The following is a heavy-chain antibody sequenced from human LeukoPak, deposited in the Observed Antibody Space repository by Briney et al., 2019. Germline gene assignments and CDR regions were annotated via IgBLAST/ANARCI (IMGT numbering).Heavy chain of an antibody. CDR1: GFTFSSYA. CDR3: AKSYSSGWYSFDY. CDR2: ISGSGGST. V-gene: IGHV3-23*01. J-gene: IGHJ4*02. D-gene: IGHD6-19*01. Sequence: GGSLRLSCAASGFTFSSYAMSWVRPAPGKGLEWVSAISGSGGSTYYADSVKGRFTISRDNSKNTLYLQMNSLRAEDTAVYYCAKSYSSGWYSFDYWGQGTLVTVSS.